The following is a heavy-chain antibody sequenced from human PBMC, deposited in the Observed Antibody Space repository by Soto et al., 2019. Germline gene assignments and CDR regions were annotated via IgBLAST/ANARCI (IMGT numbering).Heavy chain of an antibody. J-gene: IGHJ6*02. CDR2: IYPGDSDT. CDR3: AINTAMQYYYYGMHV. D-gene: IGHD5-18*01. Sequence: RGESLKISCKGSGYSFTSYWIGWVRQMPGKGLEWMGIIYPGDSDTRYSPSFQGQVTISADKSISTAYLQWSSLKASDTAMYYCAINTAMQYYYYGMHVPGQATTVTVSS. V-gene: IGHV5-51*01. CDR1: GYSFTSYW.